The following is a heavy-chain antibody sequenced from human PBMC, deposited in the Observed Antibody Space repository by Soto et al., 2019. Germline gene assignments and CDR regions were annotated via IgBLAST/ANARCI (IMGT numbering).Heavy chain of an antibody. CDR1: GASMGTSAYY. CDR2: IYYSGST. CDR3: ARHVSVVGRRGYFDY. D-gene: IGHD1-26*01. Sequence: SETLSLTCTVSGASMGTSAYYWSWIRQHPGKGLEWIGYIYYSGSTFYNPSLMSRVTISVDTSKHQFSLKMTSVTAADTAVYYCARHVSVVGRRGYFDYWGLGTLVTVSS. J-gene: IGHJ4*02. V-gene: IGHV4-31*03.